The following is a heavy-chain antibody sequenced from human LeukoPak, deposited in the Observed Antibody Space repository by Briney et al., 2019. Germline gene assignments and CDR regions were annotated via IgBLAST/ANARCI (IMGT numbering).Heavy chain of an antibody. J-gene: IGHJ4*02. CDR2: IYYSGST. D-gene: IGHD3-22*01. Sequence: PSETLSLTCTVSGGSISSSSYYWGWIRQPPGKGLEWVGTIYYSGSTYYNPSLKSRVTLSVDTSKNQFSLKLSSVTAADTAVFYCARTAGWDYYDSSGYHFYSFNYWGQGTLVTVSS. CDR1: GGSISSSSYY. V-gene: IGHV4-39*07. CDR3: ARTAGWDYYDSSGYHFYSFNY.